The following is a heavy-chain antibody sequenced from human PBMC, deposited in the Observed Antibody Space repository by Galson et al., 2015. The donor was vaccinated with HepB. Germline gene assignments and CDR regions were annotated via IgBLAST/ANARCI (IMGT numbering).Heavy chain of an antibody. Sequence: SVKVSCKASGGTFSSYAISWVRQAPGQGLEWMGGIIPIFGTANYAQKFQGRVTITADESTSTAYMELSSLRSEDTAVYYCARGGYSNYLYYYGMDVWGQGTTVTVSS. V-gene: IGHV1-69*13. CDR3: ARGGYSNYLYYYGMDV. CDR1: GGTFSSYA. D-gene: IGHD4-11*01. CDR2: IIPIFGTA. J-gene: IGHJ6*02.